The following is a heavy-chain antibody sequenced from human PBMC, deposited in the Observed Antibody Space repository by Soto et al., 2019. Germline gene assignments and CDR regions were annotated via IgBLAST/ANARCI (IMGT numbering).Heavy chain of an antibody. V-gene: IGHV1-69*01. CDR1: GGTFSSYA. J-gene: IGHJ4*02. D-gene: IGHD6-13*01. CDR3: ASWSAAAGTTDDDY. Sequence: QVQLVQSGAEVKKPGSSVKVACKASGGTFSSYAISWVRQAPGQGLGWMGGIIPIFGTANYAQKFQGRVTITADESTSTAYMELSSLRSEDTAVYSCASWSAAAGTTDDDYWGQGTLVTVSS. CDR2: IIPIFGTA.